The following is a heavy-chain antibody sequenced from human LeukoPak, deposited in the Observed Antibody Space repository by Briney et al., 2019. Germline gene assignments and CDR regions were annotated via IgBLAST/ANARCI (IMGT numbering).Heavy chain of an antibody. Sequence: GGSLRLSCAASGFTFSSYSMNWVRQAPGKGLAWVSSISSSSSYIYYADSVKGRFTISRDNAKNSLYLQMNSLRAEDTAVYYCARVGANGMDVWGQGTTVTVSS. V-gene: IGHV3-21*01. CDR2: ISSSSSYI. D-gene: IGHD1-26*01. J-gene: IGHJ6*02. CDR1: GFTFSSYS. CDR3: ARVGANGMDV.